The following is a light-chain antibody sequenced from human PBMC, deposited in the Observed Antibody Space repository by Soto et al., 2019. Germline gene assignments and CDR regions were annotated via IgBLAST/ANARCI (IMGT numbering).Light chain of an antibody. Sequence: DIHMTQSPSTLSASVGDRVTITCRASQSISSWLAWYKQKPGKAPKLLIYDASILESGVLSRFSGVGSGTDFTLPISSLQPDEFATYYCQQYNSYSSTFGQATKVEIQ. V-gene: IGKV1-5*01. CDR3: QQYNSYSST. J-gene: IGKJ1*01. CDR1: QSISSW. CDR2: DAS.